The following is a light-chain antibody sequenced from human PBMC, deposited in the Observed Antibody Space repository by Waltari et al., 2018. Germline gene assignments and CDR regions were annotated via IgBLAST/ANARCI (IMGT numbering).Light chain of an antibody. Sequence: QSALTQPASVSGSPGQSITISCTGTSSDIGVYNHDSWYQQHPGKAPKLMIYDVTNRPSGVSDRFSGSKSDYTASLTISGLQAEDEADYYCSSYTTSISYVFGTGTRVTVL. CDR3: SSYTTSISYV. CDR1: SSDIGVYNH. V-gene: IGLV2-14*03. CDR2: DVT. J-gene: IGLJ1*01.